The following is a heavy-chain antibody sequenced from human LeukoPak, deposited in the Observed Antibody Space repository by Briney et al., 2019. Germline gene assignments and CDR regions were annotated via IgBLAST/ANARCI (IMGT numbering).Heavy chain of an antibody. J-gene: IGHJ4*02. CDR2: IIPIFGTA. V-gene: IGHV1-69*13. D-gene: IGHD3-10*01. CDR1: GGTFSSYA. CDR3: ARDTSTRVRGVITTFDY. Sequence: SVTVSCKASGGTFSSYAISWVRQAPGQGLEWMGGIIPIFGTANYAQKFQGRVTITADESTSTAYMELSSLRSEDTAVYYCARDTSTRVRGVITTFDYWGQGTLVTVSS.